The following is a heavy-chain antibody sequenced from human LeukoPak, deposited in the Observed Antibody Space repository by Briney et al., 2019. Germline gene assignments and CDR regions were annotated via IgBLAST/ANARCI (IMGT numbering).Heavy chain of an antibody. CDR2: TYYRAKGFN. V-gene: IGHV6-1*01. CDR1: GDSVSINRVT. Sequence: SQTLSLTFAISGDSVSINRVTWNWVTQSPSRGLEWLGSTYYRAKGFNDFAISVKSLISINENTSKNQFSLHLNSVTPEDTAVYYCARARDGTFDYWGQGTLVTVSS. J-gene: IGHJ4*02. D-gene: IGHD1-1*01. CDR3: ARARDGTFDY.